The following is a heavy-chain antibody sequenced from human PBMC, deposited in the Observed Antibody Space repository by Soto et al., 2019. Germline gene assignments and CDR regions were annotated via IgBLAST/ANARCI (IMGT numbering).Heavy chain of an antibody. CDR1: AHSFTSYW. Sequence: PGQSLKISCKASAHSFTSYWIRRVRQMPGKGLEWMGRIYPSDSYTNYSPSFQGHVTISADKSISTAYLQWSSLKASDTAMYYCARHGFPFLWFGELPRPYYYCRDVRQQGPTGTVGS. CDR3: ARHGFPFLWFGELPRPYYYCRDV. V-gene: IGHV5-10-1*01. D-gene: IGHD3-10*01. CDR2: IYPSDSYT. J-gene: IGHJ6*01.